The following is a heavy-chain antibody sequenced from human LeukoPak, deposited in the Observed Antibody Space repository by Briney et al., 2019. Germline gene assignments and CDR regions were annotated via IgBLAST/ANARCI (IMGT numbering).Heavy chain of an antibody. CDR2: INPNSGGT. V-gene: IGHV1-2*02. CDR1: GYTFTGYY. D-gene: IGHD6-13*01. J-gene: IGHJ5*02. Sequence: ASVKVSCKASGYTFTGYYMHWVRQAPGQGLEWMGWINPNSGGTNYAQKFQGSVTMTRDTSISTAYMELSRLRSDDTAVYYCARDLFPYIAAAGRNWFDPWGQGTLVTVSS. CDR3: ARDLFPYIAAAGRNWFDP.